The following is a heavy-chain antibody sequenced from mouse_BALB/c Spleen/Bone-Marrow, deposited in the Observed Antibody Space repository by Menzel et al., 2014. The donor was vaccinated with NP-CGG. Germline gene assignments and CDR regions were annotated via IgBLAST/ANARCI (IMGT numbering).Heavy chain of an antibody. CDR1: GYTFTDYA. Sequence: QVQLQQSGPELVRPGVSVKISCKGSGYTFTDYAMHWVEQSHAKSLEWIGVISTCSGNTNYNQKFKGKATMTVDKSSSTAYMELARLTSEDSAIYYCARRGYGSSPFDYWGQGTTLTVSS. CDR3: ARRGYGSSPFDY. D-gene: IGHD1-1*01. J-gene: IGHJ2*01. CDR2: ISTCSGNT. V-gene: IGHV1-67*01.